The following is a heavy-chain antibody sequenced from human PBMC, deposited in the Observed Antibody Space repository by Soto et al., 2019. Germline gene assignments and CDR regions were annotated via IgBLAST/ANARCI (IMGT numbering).Heavy chain of an antibody. CDR2: ISGDGNDE. CDR3: VQGASTAHQPLDS. D-gene: IGHD1-26*01. V-gene: IGHV3-30*03. CDR1: GFIFRNFG. Sequence: QVQLVESGGGVVQPGRSLRLSCAASGFIFRNFGMHWVRRAPGKGLEWVATISGDGNDEYYPDSMKGRFTISRDNFNNTLYLQLNSLRPEDTAVYHCVQGASTAHQPLDSLGQGVLVTVSS. J-gene: IGHJ4*02.